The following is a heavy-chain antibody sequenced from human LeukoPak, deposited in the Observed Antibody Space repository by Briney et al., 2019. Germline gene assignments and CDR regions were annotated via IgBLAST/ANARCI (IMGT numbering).Heavy chain of an antibody. V-gene: IGHV4-34*01. Sequence: SETLSLTCAVYGGSFSGYYWSWIRQPPGKGLEWIGEINHSGRTNYNPSLKSRVNISVDTSKNQFSLKLSSVTAADTAVYYCARDDSSGWYGRDYWGQGTLVTVSS. CDR1: GGSFSGYY. D-gene: IGHD6-19*01. J-gene: IGHJ4*02. CDR3: ARDDSSGWYGRDY. CDR2: INHSGRT.